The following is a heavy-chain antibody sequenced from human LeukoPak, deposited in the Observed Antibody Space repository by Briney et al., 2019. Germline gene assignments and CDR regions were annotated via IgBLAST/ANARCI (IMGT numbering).Heavy chain of an antibody. CDR3: ASNPPRTGDFNS. CDR1: GYTFTNYD. Sequence: ASVKVSCKTSGYTFTNYDINWVRQATGQGLEWLGWMSPNNGNTGYAQKFRGRVTMTRDTSINTAYMELSSLRSEDTAVHYCASNPPRTGDFNSWGQGALVTVSS. D-gene: IGHD7-27*01. CDR2: MSPNNGNT. J-gene: IGHJ4*02. V-gene: IGHV1-8*01.